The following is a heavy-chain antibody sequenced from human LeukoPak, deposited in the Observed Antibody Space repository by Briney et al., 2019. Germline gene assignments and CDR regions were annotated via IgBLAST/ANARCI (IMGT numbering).Heavy chain of an antibody. CDR2: IKQDGSEK. Sequence: GGSPRLSCAASGFTFSSYWMSWVRQAPGKGLEWVANIKQDGSEKYYVDSVKGRFTISRDNAKNSLYLPMSSLRAEDTAVYYCARDKVGGVVAASPFDPWGQGTLVTVSS. J-gene: IGHJ5*02. CDR1: GFTFSSYW. V-gene: IGHV3-7*01. D-gene: IGHD2-15*01. CDR3: ARDKVGGVVAASPFDP.